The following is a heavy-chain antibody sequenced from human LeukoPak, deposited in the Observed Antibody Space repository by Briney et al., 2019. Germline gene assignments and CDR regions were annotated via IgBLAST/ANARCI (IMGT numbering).Heavy chain of an antibody. Sequence: PSETLSLTCAVYGGSFSGYYWSWIRQPPGKGLEWIGEINHSGSTNYNPSLKSRVTISVDTSKNQFSLKLSSVTAADTAVYYCARRRYCSSTSCYAFDPWGQGTLVTVSS. CDR2: INHSGST. D-gene: IGHD2-2*01. CDR1: GGSFSGYY. V-gene: IGHV4-34*01. J-gene: IGHJ5*02. CDR3: ARRRYCSSTSCYAFDP.